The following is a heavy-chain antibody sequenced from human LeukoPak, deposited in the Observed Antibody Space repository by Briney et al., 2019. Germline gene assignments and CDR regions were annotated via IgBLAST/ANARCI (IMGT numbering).Heavy chain of an antibody. CDR1: GFTFSSYG. V-gene: IGHV3-33*01. D-gene: IGHD1-26*01. CDR3: AGEGAGVRDAFDI. J-gene: IGHJ3*02. CDR2: IWYDGSNK. Sequence: GGSLRLSCAASGFTFSSYGMHWVRQAPGKGLEWVAVIWYDGSNKYYADSVKGRFTISRDNSKNTLYLQMNSLRAEDTAVYYCAGEGAGVRDAFDIWGQGTMVTVSS.